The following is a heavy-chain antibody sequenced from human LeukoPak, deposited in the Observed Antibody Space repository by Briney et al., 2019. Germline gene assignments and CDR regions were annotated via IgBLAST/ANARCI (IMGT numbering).Heavy chain of an antibody. D-gene: IGHD4-17*01. CDR2: IYYSGST. CDR1: GGSISTYY. J-gene: IGHJ4*02. CDR3: ARHNYGDYFPALSLDY. Sequence: SETLSLTCTVSGGSISTYYWSWIRQPPGKGLEWIGYIYYSGSTNYNPSLKSRVTFSVDTSKNQFSLTLTSVTAADTAVYYCARHNYGDYFPALSLDYWGQGTLVTVSS. V-gene: IGHV4-59*08.